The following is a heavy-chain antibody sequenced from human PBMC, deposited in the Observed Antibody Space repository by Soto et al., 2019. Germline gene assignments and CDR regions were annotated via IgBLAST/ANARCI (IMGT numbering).Heavy chain of an antibody. J-gene: IGHJ4*02. V-gene: IGHV3-33*01. D-gene: IGHD4-17*01. CDR1: GFTFSSYG. CDR3: ARAYYGDYIGGY. Sequence: QVQLVESGGGVVQPGRSLRLSCAASGFTFSSYGMHWVRQAPGKGLEWVAVIWNDGSNKYYADSVKGRFTISRDNSKNTLYLQMNSLRVEDTAVYYCARAYYGDYIGGYWGQGTLVTVSS. CDR2: IWNDGSNK.